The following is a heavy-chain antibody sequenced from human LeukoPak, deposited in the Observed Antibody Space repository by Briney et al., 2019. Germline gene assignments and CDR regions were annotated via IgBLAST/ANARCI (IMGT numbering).Heavy chain of an antibody. Sequence: PGGSLRLSCAASGFTFSNYWMHWVRQAPGKGLVWVSLINTDGSSTSYADSVKGRFTISRDSAKNTVYLQMNSLRAEDTAVYYCATPYYYDSRGYWGGFQDWGQGTLVTVSS. CDR3: ATPYYYDSRGYWGGFQD. CDR1: GFTFSNYW. CDR2: INTDGSST. J-gene: IGHJ1*01. V-gene: IGHV3-74*01. D-gene: IGHD3-22*01.